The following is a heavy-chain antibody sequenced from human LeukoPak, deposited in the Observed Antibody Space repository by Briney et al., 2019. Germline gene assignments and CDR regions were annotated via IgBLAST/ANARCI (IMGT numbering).Heavy chain of an antibody. D-gene: IGHD5-18*01. V-gene: IGHV4-34*01. CDR3: ANVEMATAYFAY. CDR1: GGSFNGYY. Sequence: SETLSLTCAVYGGSFNGYYWSWICQPPGKGLEWIGEINHSGSTTNYNPSLKSRVTISVDTSMRQFSLKLSSVTAADTALYYCANVEMATAYFAYWGQGALVTVSS. CDR2: INHSGSTT. J-gene: IGHJ4*02.